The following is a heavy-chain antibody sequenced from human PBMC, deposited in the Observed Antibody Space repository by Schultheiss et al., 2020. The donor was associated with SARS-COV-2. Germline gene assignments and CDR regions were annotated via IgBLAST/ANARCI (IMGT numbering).Heavy chain of an antibody. J-gene: IGHJ2*01. CDR2: IYYSGST. CDR3: ARALIGWDWYFDL. V-gene: IGHV4-30-4*01. Sequence: SETLSLTCTVSGGSISSGDYYWTWIRQPPGKGLEWIGYIYYSGSTYYNPSLKSRVTISVDTSKNQFSLKLSSVTAADTAVYYCARALIGWDWYFDLWGRGTLVTVSS. CDR1: GGSISSGDYY. D-gene: IGHD2/OR15-2a*01.